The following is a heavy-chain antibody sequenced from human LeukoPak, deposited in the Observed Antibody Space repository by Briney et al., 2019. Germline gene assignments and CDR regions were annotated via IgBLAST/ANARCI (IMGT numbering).Heavy chain of an antibody. Sequence: GGSLRLSCAASGFTFNSYVMTWVRQAPGKGLEWVSGVSASGISTYYADSVKGRFTISRDNSKDTLYPQMNSLRADDTAVYYCAKDRSAAGGDDAFDIWGQGTMVTVSS. D-gene: IGHD4-17*01. CDR2: VSASGIST. CDR3: AKDRSAAGGDDAFDI. J-gene: IGHJ3*02. V-gene: IGHV3-23*01. CDR1: GFTFNSYV.